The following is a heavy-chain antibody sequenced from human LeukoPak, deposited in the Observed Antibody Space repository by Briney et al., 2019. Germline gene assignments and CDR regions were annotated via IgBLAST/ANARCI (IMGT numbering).Heavy chain of an antibody. V-gene: IGHV3-66*01. Sequence: GGALRLSCAASGFTVSTNYMSRVRPAPGKGLEWVSLIYSGGGTYYADSVKGRFTISRDNSKNTLYLQMNSLRAEDTAVYYCARNYYDSSAYYYFDYWGQGTLVTVSS. D-gene: IGHD3-22*01. CDR3: ARNYYDSSAYYYFDY. CDR1: GFTVSTNY. CDR2: IYSGGGT. J-gene: IGHJ4*02.